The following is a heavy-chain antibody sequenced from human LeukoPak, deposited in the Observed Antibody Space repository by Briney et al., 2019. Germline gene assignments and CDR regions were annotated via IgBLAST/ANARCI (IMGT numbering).Heavy chain of an antibody. CDR1: GGSISSYY. CDR3: AREIRRGGVWGSYRYLHYFDY. V-gene: IGHV4-59*01. D-gene: IGHD3-16*02. Sequence: SETLSLTCTVSGGSISSYYWSWIRQPPGKGLEWIGYIYYSGSTNYNPSLKSRVTISVDTSKNQFSLKLSSVTAADTGVYYCAREIRRGGVWGSYRYLHYFDYWGQGTLVTVSS. CDR2: IYYSGST. J-gene: IGHJ4*02.